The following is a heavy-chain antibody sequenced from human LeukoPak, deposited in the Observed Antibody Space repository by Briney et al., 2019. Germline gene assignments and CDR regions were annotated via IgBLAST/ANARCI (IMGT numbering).Heavy chain of an antibody. CDR2: IRPDGGER. Sequence: PGGSLRLSCAASGFTFSNYWTSWVRQAPGKGLEWVANIRPDGGERNYVDSVKGRFTISRDNGKNSLYLQVHSLRAEDTAVYYCARDVVGALDYWGQGTLVTVSS. CDR3: ARDVVGALDY. D-gene: IGHD1-26*01. CDR1: GFTFSNYW. J-gene: IGHJ4*02. V-gene: IGHV3-7*01.